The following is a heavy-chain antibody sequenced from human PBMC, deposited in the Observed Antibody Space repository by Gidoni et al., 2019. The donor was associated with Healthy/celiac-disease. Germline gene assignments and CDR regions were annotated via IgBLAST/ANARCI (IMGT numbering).Heavy chain of an antibody. CDR2: IYPGDSDT. CDR1: VYSFTSYW. D-gene: IGHD5-12*01. V-gene: IGHV5-51*01. J-gene: IGHJ4*02. CDR3: ARLTGPDIVATILNY. Sequence: EVQLLQSGAEVKKPGESLKISCKGTVYSFTSYWIGWVLQMPGKGLEWMGIIYPGDSDTRYSPSFQGQVTISADKSISTAYLQWSSLKASDTAMFYCARLTGPDIVATILNYWGQGTLVTVSS.